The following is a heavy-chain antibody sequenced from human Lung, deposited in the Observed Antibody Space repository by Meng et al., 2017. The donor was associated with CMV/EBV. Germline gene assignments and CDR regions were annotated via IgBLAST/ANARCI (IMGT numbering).Heavy chain of an antibody. Sequence: VQLVQSGSELKKPGASVMVSCKASGYTFTHHGISWIRQAPGQGLEWLGWISCYNGDTNYAQKVQGRFTMTMDKSASTAYMDLRSLRSDDTAVYYCARDPSNTSGRYAYFDSWGQGTLVTASS. V-gene: IGHV1-18*01. D-gene: IGHD6-19*01. CDR2: ISCYNGDT. CDR1: GYTFTHHG. CDR3: ARDPSNTSGRYAYFDS. J-gene: IGHJ4*02.